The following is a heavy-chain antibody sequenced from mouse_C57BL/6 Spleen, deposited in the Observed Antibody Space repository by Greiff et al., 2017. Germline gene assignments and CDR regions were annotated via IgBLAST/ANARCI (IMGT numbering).Heavy chain of an antibody. V-gene: IGHV1-18*01. CDR3: ARRWDGDWYFDV. D-gene: IGHD4-1*01. J-gene: IGHJ1*03. Sequence: EVQLQQSGPELVKPGASVKIPCKASGYTFTDYNMDWVKQSHGKSLEWIGDINPNNGGTIYNQKFKGKATLTVDKSSSTAYMELRSLKSEDTAVYDCARRWDGDWYFDVWGTGTTVTVSS. CDR1: GYTFTDYN. CDR2: INPNNGGT.